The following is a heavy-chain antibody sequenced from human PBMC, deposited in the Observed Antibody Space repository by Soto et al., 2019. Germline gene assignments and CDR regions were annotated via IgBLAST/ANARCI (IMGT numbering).Heavy chain of an antibody. CDR1: GYSFTSYW. D-gene: IGHD3-22*01. V-gene: IGHV5-10-1*01. CDR2: IDPSDSYT. CDR3: ARGDSSDYSTATPADY. J-gene: IGHJ4*02. Sequence: PGESLKISCKGSGYSFTSYWISWVRQVPGKGLEWMGRIDPSDSYTNYSPSFQGHVTISADKSISTAYLQWNSLKASDTAMYFCARGDSSDYSTATPADYWGQGTLVTVSS.